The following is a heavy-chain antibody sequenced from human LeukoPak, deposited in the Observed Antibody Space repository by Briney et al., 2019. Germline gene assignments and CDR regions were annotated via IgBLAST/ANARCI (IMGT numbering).Heavy chain of an antibody. CDR1: ASTVSSYS. CDR2: ISSSSSYI. J-gene: IGHJ4*01. CDR3: ARERQWLGSDY. Sequence: GGSLRLSCAASASTVSSYSMNWVRQAPGKGLEWVSSISSSSSYIYYADSVKGRFTISRDNAKNSLYLQMNSLRAEDTAVYYCARERQWLGSDYWGQGTLVTVSS. V-gene: IGHV3-21*01. D-gene: IGHD6-19*01.